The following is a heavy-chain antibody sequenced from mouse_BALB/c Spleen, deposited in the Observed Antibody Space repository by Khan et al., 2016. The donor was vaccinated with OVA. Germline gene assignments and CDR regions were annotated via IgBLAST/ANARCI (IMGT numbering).Heavy chain of an antibody. V-gene: IGHV3-2*02. CDR2: ISYSGST. J-gene: IGHJ4*01. CDR1: GYSITSGYA. D-gene: IGHD2-13*01. Sequence: EVQLQESGPGLVKPSQSLSLTCTVTGYSITSGYAWNWIRQFPGNKLEWMGYISYSGSTSYNPSLRSRISITRDTSKNQFFLQLNSVTTEDTATYNCARKNDYDYAMDYWGQGTSVTVSS. CDR3: ARKNDYDYAMDY.